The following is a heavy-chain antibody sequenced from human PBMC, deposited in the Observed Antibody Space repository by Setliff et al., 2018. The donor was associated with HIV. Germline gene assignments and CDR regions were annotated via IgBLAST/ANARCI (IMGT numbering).Heavy chain of an antibody. CDR3: ARPTTGLGGGAAFDI. V-gene: IGHV4-39*01. CDR2: ILYGGTT. CDR1: GGSVDSRHYY. D-gene: IGHD2-8*01. Sequence: KASETLSLTCAVSGGSVDSRHYYWGWIRQPPGKGPEWIGNILYGGTTYYTPSLKSRVSISVDTSRNQFSLRLNSVTAADTAVYYCARPTTGLGGGAAFDIWGQGTMVTVS. J-gene: IGHJ3*02.